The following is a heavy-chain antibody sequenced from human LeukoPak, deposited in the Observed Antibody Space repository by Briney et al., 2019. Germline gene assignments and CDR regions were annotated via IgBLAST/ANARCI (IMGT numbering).Heavy chain of an antibody. D-gene: IGHD3-22*01. CDR1: GGSISSGSYY. V-gene: IGHV4-61*01. Sequence: SETLSLTCTVSGGSISSGSYYWSWIRQPPAKGLEWIGYIYYSGSTNYNPSLKSRVTISVDTSKNQFSLKLSSVTAADTAVYYCARISGSGYNSRGAFDIWGQGTMVTVSS. CDR2: IYYSGST. J-gene: IGHJ3*02. CDR3: ARISGSGYNSRGAFDI.